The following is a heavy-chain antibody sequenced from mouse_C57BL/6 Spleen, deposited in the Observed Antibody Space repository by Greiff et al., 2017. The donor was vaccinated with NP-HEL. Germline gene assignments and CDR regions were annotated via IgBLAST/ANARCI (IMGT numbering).Heavy chain of an antibody. CDR2: IDPSDSDT. CDR1: GYTFTSYW. D-gene: IGHD4-1*01. V-gene: IGHV1-50*01. Sequence: QVQLQQPGAELVKPGASVKLSCKASGYTFTSYWMQWVKQRPGQGLEWIGEIDPSDSDTNYNQKFKGKATLTVDTSSSTAYMQLSSLTSEDSAVYYCARSGLGRYFDVWGTGTTVTVSS. J-gene: IGHJ1*03. CDR3: ARSGLGRYFDV.